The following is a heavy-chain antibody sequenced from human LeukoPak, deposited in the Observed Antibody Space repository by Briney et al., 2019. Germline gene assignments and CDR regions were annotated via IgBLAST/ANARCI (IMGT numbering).Heavy chain of an antibody. CDR3: AREQAGTSGWYTLDY. CDR1: GFTFSSYS. V-gene: IGHV3-21*04. J-gene: IGHJ4*02. D-gene: IGHD6-13*01. Sequence: NPGGSLRLSCAASGFTFSSYSMNWVRQAPGKGLEWVSSISSSSSYIYYADSVKGRFTISRDNSKNEVYLQMNSLRVDDTGIYYCAREQAGTSGWYTLDYWGQGTVITVSS. CDR2: ISSSSSYI.